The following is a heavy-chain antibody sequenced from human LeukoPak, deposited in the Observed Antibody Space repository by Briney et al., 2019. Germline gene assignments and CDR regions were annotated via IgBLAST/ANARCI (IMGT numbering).Heavy chain of an antibody. CDR1: GGSLTSNSYY. Sequence: SETLSLTCTVSGGSLTSNSYYWVWIRQPPGKGLEWIGHISYRGTTYYNPSLKSRVAMSVDTSKNQFSLKPTSVTAADTAVYYCARVYPANYGSGSFDYWGQGTLVTVSS. CDR2: ISYRGTT. J-gene: IGHJ4*02. CDR3: ARVYPANYGSGSFDY. D-gene: IGHD3-10*01. V-gene: IGHV4-39*07.